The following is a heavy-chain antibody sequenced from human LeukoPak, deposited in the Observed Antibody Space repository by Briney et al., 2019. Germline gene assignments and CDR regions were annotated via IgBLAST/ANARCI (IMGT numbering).Heavy chain of an antibody. Sequence: GGSLRPSCAASGFTFSSYSMNWVRQAPGKGLEWVSYISSSSSTIYYADSVKGRFTISRDNAKNSLYLQMNSLRAEDTAVYYCARVRSSYYYYMDVWGKGTTVTVSS. CDR1: GFTFSSYS. J-gene: IGHJ6*03. CDR3: ARVRSSYYYYMDV. V-gene: IGHV3-48*01. CDR2: ISSSSSTI.